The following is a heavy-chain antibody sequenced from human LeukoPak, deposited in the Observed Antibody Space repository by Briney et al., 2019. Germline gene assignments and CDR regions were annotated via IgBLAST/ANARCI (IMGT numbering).Heavy chain of an antibody. D-gene: IGHD3-10*01. Sequence: GGSLRLSCAASGFTFSSYSMNWVRQAPGKGLEWVSAISGSGGSTYYADSVKGRFTISRDNSKNTLYLQMNSLRAEDTAVYYCAKGSRVPSPWYFDLWGRGTLVTVSS. CDR1: GFTFSSYS. J-gene: IGHJ2*01. CDR3: AKGSRVPSPWYFDL. CDR2: ISGSGGST. V-gene: IGHV3-23*01.